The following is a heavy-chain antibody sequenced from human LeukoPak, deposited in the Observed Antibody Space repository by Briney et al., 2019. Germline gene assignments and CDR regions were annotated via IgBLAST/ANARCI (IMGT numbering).Heavy chain of an antibody. V-gene: IGHV4-39*01. CDR1: GGSISSSNYY. D-gene: IGHD2-2*01. CDR2: IYYSGST. J-gene: IGHJ6*03. Sequence: SETLSLTCTVSGGSISSSNYYWGWIRQPPGKGLEWIGSIYYSGSTDYNPSLKSRVTISVDTSKNQFSLKLSSVTAADTAVYYCARGIVVVPADYYYMDAWGKGTTVTVSS. CDR3: ARGIVVVPADYYYMDA.